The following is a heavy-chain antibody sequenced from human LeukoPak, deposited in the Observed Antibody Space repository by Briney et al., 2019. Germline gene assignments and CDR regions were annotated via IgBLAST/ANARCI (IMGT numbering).Heavy chain of an antibody. CDR2: IYSGGST. CDR3: ASTTDSEGYCSSTSCSSSMDV. V-gene: IGHV3-53*01. D-gene: IGHD2-2*01. Sequence: GGSLRLSCAASGFTVSSNYMSWVRQAPGKGLEWVSVIYSGGSTYYADSVKGRFTISRDNSKNTLYLQMNSLRAEDTAVYYCASTTDSEGYCSSTSCSSSMDVWGKGTTVTVSS. J-gene: IGHJ6*03. CDR1: GFTVSSNY.